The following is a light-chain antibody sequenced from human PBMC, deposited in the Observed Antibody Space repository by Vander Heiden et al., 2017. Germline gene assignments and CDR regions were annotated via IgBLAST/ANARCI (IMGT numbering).Light chain of an antibody. V-gene: IGKV1-39*01. CDR1: QSISSY. J-gene: IGKJ2*03. CDR2: AAS. CDR3: QQSYSTPAG. Sequence: DIQMPQSPSSLSASVGDRVTITCRASQSISSYLNWYQQKPGKAPKLLIYAASSLQSGVPSRFSGSGSGTDFTLTISSLQPEDFATYYCQQSYSTPAGFGQGTKLEIK.